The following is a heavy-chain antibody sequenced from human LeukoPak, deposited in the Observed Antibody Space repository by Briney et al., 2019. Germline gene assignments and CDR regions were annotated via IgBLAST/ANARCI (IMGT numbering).Heavy chain of an antibody. CDR2: ISAYKGNT. Sequence: ASVKVSCKASGYTFTSYGISWVRQAPGQGLEWMGWISAYKGNTNYAQKLQGRVTMTTDTSTSTAYMELRSLRSDDTAVYYCARPRTTSSSPNAFDIWGQGTMVTVSS. CDR3: ARPRTTSSSPNAFDI. V-gene: IGHV1-18*01. D-gene: IGHD6-6*01. CDR1: GYTFTSYG. J-gene: IGHJ3*02.